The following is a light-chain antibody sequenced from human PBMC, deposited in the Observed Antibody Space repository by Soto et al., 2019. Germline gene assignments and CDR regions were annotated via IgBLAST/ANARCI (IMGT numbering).Light chain of an antibody. V-gene: IGLV3-21*02. Sequence: SYERTQPPSVSVAPGQTARISCWGNDIASKSVHWSQQKPGQAPVLVVYDDNDRPSGIPERFSGSNSGDKATLTISRVEAGDEADYYCQVWDSSSDNNGLGRGTKVTV. CDR2: DDN. CDR3: QVWDSSSDNNG. J-gene: IGLJ1*01. CDR1: DIASKS.